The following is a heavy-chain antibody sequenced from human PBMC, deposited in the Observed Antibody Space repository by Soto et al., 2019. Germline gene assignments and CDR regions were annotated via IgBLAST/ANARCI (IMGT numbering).Heavy chain of an antibody. J-gene: IGHJ2*01. Sequence: QVQLQESGPALVKPSGTLSLTCAVSGGSISSNNWWSWVRQPPGKGLEWIGEIYYSASTNYNPSLQSLVTISVDNSKYQFSLRLDSVTAADTAVYYCARGDGSGSYSWYFDLWGRGTLVTVSS. CDR3: ARGDGSGSYSWYFDL. CDR1: GGSISSNNW. CDR2: IYYSAST. V-gene: IGHV4-4*02. D-gene: IGHD3-10*01.